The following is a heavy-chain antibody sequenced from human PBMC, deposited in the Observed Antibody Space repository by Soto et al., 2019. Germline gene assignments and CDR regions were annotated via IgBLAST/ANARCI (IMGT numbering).Heavy chain of an antibody. CDR3: ARETAGGRVGATTYPCFDY. V-gene: IGHV3-48*01. Sequence: GGSLRLSCAASGFTFSSYSMNWVRQAPGKGLEWVSYISSSSSTIYYADSVKGRFTISRDNAKNSLYLQMNSLRAEDTAVYYCARETAGGRVGATTYPCFDYWGQGTLVTVSS. D-gene: IGHD1-26*01. CDR1: GFTFSSYS. CDR2: ISSSSSTI. J-gene: IGHJ4*02.